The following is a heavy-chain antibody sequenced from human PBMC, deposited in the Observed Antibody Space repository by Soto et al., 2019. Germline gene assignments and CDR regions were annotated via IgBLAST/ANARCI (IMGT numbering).Heavy chain of an antibody. Sequence: QVQLQQWGAGLLKPSETLSLTCAVYGGSFSGYYWSWIRQPPGKGLEWIGEINHSGSTNYNPSLKSRVTISVDTSKYQFSLKLSSVTAADTAVYYCARGTMVRGVIIRRLLDPWGQGTLVTVSS. D-gene: IGHD3-10*01. CDR1: GGSFSGYY. V-gene: IGHV4-34*01. CDR3: ARGTMVRGVIIRRLLDP. CDR2: INHSGST. J-gene: IGHJ5*02.